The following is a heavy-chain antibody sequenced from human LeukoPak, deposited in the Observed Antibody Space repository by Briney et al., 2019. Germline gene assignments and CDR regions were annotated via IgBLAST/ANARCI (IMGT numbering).Heavy chain of an antibody. J-gene: IGHJ4*02. D-gene: IGHD2-15*01. CDR1: GFTFSSYA. Sequence: GGSLRLSCAASGFTFSSYAMTWVRQAPGKGLEWVSGISGGGGSTYYADSVKGRFTISRDNSKNTLYLQMNSLRAEDTAVYYCAKRYCSGGSCSPDYWSQGTLVTVSS. CDR3: AKRYCSGGSCSPDY. CDR2: ISGGGGST. V-gene: IGHV3-23*01.